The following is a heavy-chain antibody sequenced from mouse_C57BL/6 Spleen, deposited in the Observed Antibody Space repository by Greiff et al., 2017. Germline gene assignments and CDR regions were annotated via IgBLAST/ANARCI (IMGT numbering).Heavy chain of an antibody. CDR3: ARRGSSHWYFDV. CDR1: GFTFSDYG. V-gene: IGHV5-17*01. D-gene: IGHD1-1*01. J-gene: IGHJ1*03. CDR2: ISSGSSTI. Sequence: EVKLVESGGGLVKPGGSLKLSCAASGFTFSDYGMHWVRQAPEKGLEWVAYISSGSSTIYYADTVKGRFTISRDNAKNTLFLQMTSLRSEDTAMXYCARRGSSHWYFDVWGTGTTVTVSS.